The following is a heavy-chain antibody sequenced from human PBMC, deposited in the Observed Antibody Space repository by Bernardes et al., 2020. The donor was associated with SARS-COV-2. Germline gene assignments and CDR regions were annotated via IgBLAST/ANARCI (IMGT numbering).Heavy chain of an antibody. D-gene: IGHD2-15*01. CDR3: VRHLSDMMEGLWFDP. CDR2: IYHSGYT. J-gene: IGHJ5*02. Sequence: SETLSLTCTVSGGSITSDDYYWSWIRQPTGKGLEWIGFIYHSGYTSYNPSLKSRISMSIDTSKNQFSLRLASVIAADTAVYYCVRHLSDMMEGLWFDPWGQGTRVTVSS. CDR1: GGSITSDDYY. V-gene: IGHV4-30-4*01.